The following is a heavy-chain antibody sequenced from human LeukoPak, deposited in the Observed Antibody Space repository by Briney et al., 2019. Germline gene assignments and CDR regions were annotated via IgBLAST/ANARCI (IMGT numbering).Heavy chain of an antibody. J-gene: IGHJ4*02. Sequence: RAGGSLRLSCAASGFTFSSYGMSWVRQAPGKGLEWVSGINWNGGSTGYADSVKGRFTISRDNAKNSLYLQMNSLRAEDTALYYCARGTMTTVTTANDYWGQGTLVTVSS. D-gene: IGHD4-17*01. V-gene: IGHV3-20*04. CDR1: GFTFSSYG. CDR2: INWNGGST. CDR3: ARGTMTTVTTANDY.